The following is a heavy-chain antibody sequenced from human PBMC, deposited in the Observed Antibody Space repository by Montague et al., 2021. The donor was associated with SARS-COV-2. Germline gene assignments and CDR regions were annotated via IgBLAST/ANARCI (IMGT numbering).Heavy chain of an antibody. Sequence: SETLSLTCTVSGGSISSSSYYWGLIRQPPGKVLEWIGSIYYSGSTYYNPSLKSRVTISVDTSKNQFSLMLSSVTAADTAMYYCVIQLWLRGDFDYWGQGTLVTVSS. V-gene: IGHV4-39*01. J-gene: IGHJ4*02. CDR1: GGSISSSSYY. CDR2: IYYSGST. D-gene: IGHD5-18*01. CDR3: VIQLWLRGDFDY.